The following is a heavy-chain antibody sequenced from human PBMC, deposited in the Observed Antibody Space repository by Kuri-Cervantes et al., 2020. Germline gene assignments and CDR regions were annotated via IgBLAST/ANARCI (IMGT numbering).Heavy chain of an antibody. V-gene: IGHV3-33*01. Sequence: GGSLRLSCAASGFTFSSYGMHWVRQAPGKGLEWVAVIWYDGSNKYYADSVKGRFTISRENSKNTLYLQMNSLRAEDTAVYYCARAKGYYVGIGYFDYWGQGTLVTVSS. CDR1: GFTFSSYG. D-gene: IGHD1-26*01. CDR3: ARAKGYYVGIGYFDY. CDR2: IWYDGSNK. J-gene: IGHJ4*02.